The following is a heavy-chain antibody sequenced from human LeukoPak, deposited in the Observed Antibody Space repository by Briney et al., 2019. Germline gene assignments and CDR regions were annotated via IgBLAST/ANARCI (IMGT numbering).Heavy chain of an antibody. V-gene: IGHV3-23*01. CDR1: GFTFSSYA. CDR2: TSGSGGST. Sequence: GGSLRLSCAASGFTFSSYAMSWVRQAPGKGLEWVSATSGSGGSTYYADSVRGRFTISRDNSKNTLYPQMNSLRAEDTAVYYCARSACSGGSCYPYYYYGMDVWGQGTTVTVSS. CDR3: ARSACSGGSCYPYYYYGMDV. D-gene: IGHD2-15*01. J-gene: IGHJ6*02.